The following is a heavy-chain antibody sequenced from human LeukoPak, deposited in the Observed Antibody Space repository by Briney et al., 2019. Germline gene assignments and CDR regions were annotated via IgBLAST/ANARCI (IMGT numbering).Heavy chain of an antibody. CDR1: GFTFSTYA. D-gene: IGHD2-15*01. V-gene: IGHV3-23*01. CDR2: ISGSGGGT. CDR3: ASRIVVAGLDY. J-gene: IGHJ4*02. Sequence: GGSLRLSCAASGFTFSTYAMSWVRQAAGKGLEWVSLISGSGGGTYYADSVKGRFTISRDNSKNTLYLQMNSLRAEDTAVYYCASRIVVAGLDYWGQGTLVTVSS.